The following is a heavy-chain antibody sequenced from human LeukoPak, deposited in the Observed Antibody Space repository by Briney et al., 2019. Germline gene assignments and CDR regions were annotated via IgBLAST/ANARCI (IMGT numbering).Heavy chain of an antibody. Sequence: GGSLRLSCAASGFTFDDYAMHWVRQAPGKGLEWVSGISWNGGSIGYADSVKGRFTISRDNAKNSLYLQMNSLRAEDTALYYCAKDIGMYYGSGSYYNAFDYWGQGTLATVSS. CDR2: ISWNGGSI. D-gene: IGHD3-10*01. V-gene: IGHV3-9*01. CDR3: AKDIGMYYGSGSYYNAFDY. CDR1: GFTFDDYA. J-gene: IGHJ4*02.